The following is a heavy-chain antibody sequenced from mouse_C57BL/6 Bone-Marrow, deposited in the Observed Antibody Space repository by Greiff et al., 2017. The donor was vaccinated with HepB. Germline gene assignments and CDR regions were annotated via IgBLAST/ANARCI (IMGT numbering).Heavy chain of an antibody. CDR2: ISSGGSYT. CDR3: ARQAYYGEFDY. D-gene: IGHD2-10*01. V-gene: IGHV5-6*01. Sequence: VQLKESGGDLVKPGGSLKLSCAASGFTFSSYGMSWVRQTPDKRLEWVATISSGGSYTYYPDSVKGRFTISRDNAKNTLYLQMSSLKSEDTAMYYCARQAYYGEFDYWGQGTTLTVSS. CDR1: GFTFSSYG. J-gene: IGHJ2*01.